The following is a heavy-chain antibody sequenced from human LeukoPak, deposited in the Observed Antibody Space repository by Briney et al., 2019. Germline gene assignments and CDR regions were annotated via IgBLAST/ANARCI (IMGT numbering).Heavy chain of an antibody. D-gene: IGHD2-15*01. CDR2: IHQDGNEK. CDR1: GFTFSTYW. Sequence: GSLRLSCAASGFTFSTYWMSWFRQAPGKGLEWVANIHQDGNEKYYVDSMKGRFTISRDNAKNSLYLQMNSLRAEDTAVYYCARGDKFSGDYWGQGTLVTVSS. J-gene: IGHJ4*02. V-gene: IGHV3-7*04. CDR3: ARGDKFSGDY.